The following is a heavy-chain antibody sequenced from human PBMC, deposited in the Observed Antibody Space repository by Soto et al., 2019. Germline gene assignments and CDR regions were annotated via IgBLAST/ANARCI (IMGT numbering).Heavy chain of an antibody. D-gene: IGHD3-10*01. CDR1: GGSISSGGYY. J-gene: IGHJ4*02. V-gene: IGHV4-31*03. Sequence: QVQLQESGPGLVKPSQTLSLTCTVSGGSISSGGYYWSWIRQHPGKGLECIGYIYYSGSTYYNPSLKRRVTISVATSENQFSLKLSSVTAADTAVYYCARYGSGSYYPTTFDYWGQGTLVTVSS. CDR3: ARYGSGSYYPTTFDY. CDR2: IYYSGST.